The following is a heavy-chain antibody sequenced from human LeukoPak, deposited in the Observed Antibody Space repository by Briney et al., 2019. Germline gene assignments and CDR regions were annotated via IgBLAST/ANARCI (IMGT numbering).Heavy chain of an antibody. Sequence: GGSLSLSCVASGFKFSDYGMHWVRQAPGKGLEWVAFIRYDESNKYYVDSVKGRFTISRDNSRNTLYLQMNSLRPDDTAVYHCATSREGYRGNFDMWGQGTMVIVS. D-gene: IGHD5-24*01. J-gene: IGHJ3*02. CDR3: ATSREGYRGNFDM. CDR1: GFKFSDYG. V-gene: IGHV3-30*02. CDR2: IRYDESNK.